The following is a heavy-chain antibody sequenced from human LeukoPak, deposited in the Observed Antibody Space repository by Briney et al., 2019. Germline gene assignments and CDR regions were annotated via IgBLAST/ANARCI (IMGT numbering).Heavy chain of an antibody. CDR2: IYYSGST. CDR3: ARAASYGPYYYYYYMDV. V-gene: IGHV4-59*01. J-gene: IGHJ6*03. D-gene: IGHD5-18*01. Sequence: PSETLSLTCTVSGGYISSYYWSWLRQPPGKGLEWIGYIYYSGSTNYNPSLKSRVTISVDTSKNQFSLKLSSVTAADTAVYYCARAASYGPYYYYYYMDVWGKGTTVTVSS. CDR1: GGYISSYY.